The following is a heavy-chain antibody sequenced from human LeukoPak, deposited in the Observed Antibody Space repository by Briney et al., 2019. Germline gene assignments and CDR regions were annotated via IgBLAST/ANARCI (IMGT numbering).Heavy chain of an antibody. CDR2: INPNSGGT. D-gene: IGHD3-10*01. CDR1: GYTFTGYY. J-gene: IGHJ4*02. V-gene: IGHV1-2*02. Sequence: ASVKVSCKASGYTFTGYYMHWVRQAPGQGLEWMGWINPNSGGTNYAQKFQGRVTMTRDTSISTAYMELSRLRSGDTAVYYCARVRVQYYYGSGSYYNVYFDYWGQGTLVTVSS. CDR3: ARVRVQYYYGSGSYYNVYFDY.